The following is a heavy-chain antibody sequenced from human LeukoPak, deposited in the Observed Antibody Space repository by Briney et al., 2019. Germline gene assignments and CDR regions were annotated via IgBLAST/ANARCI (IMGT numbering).Heavy chain of an antibody. CDR3: ARRRRGNTVPYYYYMDV. Sequence: GGSLRLSCAASGFTFDDYGMGWVRQAPGKWLGWVSATNWNGGSTHYADSVKGRFTISRDNAKNSLYLQLSSLRVEDTALYYCARRRRGNTVPYYYYMDVWGKGTTVTVSS. V-gene: IGHV3-20*04. J-gene: IGHJ6*03. D-gene: IGHD1-26*01. CDR1: GFTFDDYG. CDR2: TNWNGGST.